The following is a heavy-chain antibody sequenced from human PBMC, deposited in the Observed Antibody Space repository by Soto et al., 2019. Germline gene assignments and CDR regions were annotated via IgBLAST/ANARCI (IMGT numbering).Heavy chain of an antibody. D-gene: IGHD3-16*01. CDR3: AREKYHNFWGVPPLSGMPL. J-gene: IGHJ6*03. V-gene: IGHV1-18*01. Sequence: QVQLVQSGAEVKKPGASVKVSCKASGYTFTSYGISWVRQAPGQGLEWMGWISAYNGNTNYAQKLQGRVTMTTDTPRSTAQGELRTLSWADTPVFFWAREKYHNFWGVPPLSGMPLGGKGPTFPFPS. CDR2: ISAYNGNT. CDR1: GYTFTSYG.